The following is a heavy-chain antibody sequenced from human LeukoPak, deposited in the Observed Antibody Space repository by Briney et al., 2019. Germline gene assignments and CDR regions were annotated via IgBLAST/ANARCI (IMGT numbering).Heavy chain of an antibody. CDR3: ARDGGYSYGDASADY. CDR1: GGTFSSYA. J-gene: IGHJ4*02. D-gene: IGHD5-18*01. V-gene: IGHV1-69*13. CDR2: IIPIFGTA. Sequence: SVKVSCKASGGTFSSYAISWVRQAPGQGLEWMGGIIPIFGTANYAQKFQGRVTITADESTSTAYMELSSLRSEDTAVYYCARDGGYSYGDASADYWGQGTLVTVSS.